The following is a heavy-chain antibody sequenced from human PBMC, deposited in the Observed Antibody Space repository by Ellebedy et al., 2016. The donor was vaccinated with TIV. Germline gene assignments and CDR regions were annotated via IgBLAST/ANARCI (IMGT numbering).Heavy chain of an antibody. CDR1: GGTFSSYA. Sequence: AASVKVSCKASGGTFSSYAISWVRQAPGQGLEWMGGIIPIFGTANYAQKFQGRVTITADESTSTAYMELSSLRSEDTAVYYCARDPLSAHPLHDSGGSHPYYYYYGMDVWGQGTTVTVSS. D-gene: IGHD2-15*01. J-gene: IGHJ6*02. CDR3: ARDPLSAHPLHDSGGSHPYYYYYGMDV. V-gene: IGHV1-69*13. CDR2: IIPIFGTA.